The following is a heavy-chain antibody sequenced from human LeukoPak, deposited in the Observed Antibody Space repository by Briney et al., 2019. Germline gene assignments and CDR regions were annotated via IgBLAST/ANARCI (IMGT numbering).Heavy chain of an antibody. CDR3: AELGITMIGGV. D-gene: IGHD3-10*02. CDR2: ISSSGNTT. Sequence: GGSLRLSCAASGFTFSDNYMSWIRQAPGKGLEWVSYISSSGNTTKNADSVKGRFTITRDNAKNSLYLQMNSLRAEDTAVYYCAELGITMIGGVWGKGTTVTISS. V-gene: IGHV3-11*04. CDR1: GFTFSDNY. J-gene: IGHJ6*04.